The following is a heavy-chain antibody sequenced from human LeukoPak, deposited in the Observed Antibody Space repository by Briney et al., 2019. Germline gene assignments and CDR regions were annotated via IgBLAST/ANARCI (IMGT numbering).Heavy chain of an antibody. Sequence: GGSLRLSCAASGFTFSNAWMNWVRQAPGKGLEWFSSISPDSNYKYYVDSVKGRFTISRDNAKSSLYLQMNSLRAEDTAVYYCVRGGYRGFDYEYWGQGTLVTVSS. V-gene: IGHV3-21*01. CDR2: ISPDSNYK. D-gene: IGHD5-12*01. CDR1: GFTFSNAW. J-gene: IGHJ4*02. CDR3: VRGGYRGFDYEY.